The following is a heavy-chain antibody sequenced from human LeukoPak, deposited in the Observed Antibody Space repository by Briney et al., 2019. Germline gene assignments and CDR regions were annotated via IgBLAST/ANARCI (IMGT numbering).Heavy chain of an antibody. CDR3: ARGGEIAVALGGAFDI. D-gene: IGHD6-19*01. J-gene: IGHJ3*02. CDR1: GGTFSSYA. Sequence: GSSVKVSCTASGGTFSSYAISWVRQAPGQGLEWMGGFIPIFGTANYAQKFQGRATITADESTSTAYMELSSLRSEDTAVYYCARGGEIAVALGGAFDIWGQGTMVTVSS. V-gene: IGHV1-69*01. CDR2: FIPIFGTA.